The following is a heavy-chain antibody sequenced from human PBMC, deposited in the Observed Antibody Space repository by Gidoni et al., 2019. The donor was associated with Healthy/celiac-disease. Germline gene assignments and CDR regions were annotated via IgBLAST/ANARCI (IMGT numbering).Heavy chain of an antibody. D-gene: IGHD1-26*01. Sequence: PGQGLEWMGRINPNSGGTNYAQKFQGRVTMTRDTSISTAYMGLSRLRSGDTAVYDCARGRGGSYSDYWGQGTLVTVSS. CDR2: INPNSGGT. J-gene: IGHJ4*02. V-gene: IGHV1-2*06. CDR3: ARGRGGSYSDY.